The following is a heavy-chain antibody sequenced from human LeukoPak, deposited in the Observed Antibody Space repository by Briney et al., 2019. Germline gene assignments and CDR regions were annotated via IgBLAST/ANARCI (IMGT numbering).Heavy chain of an antibody. V-gene: IGHV4-4*07. Sequence: SETLSLTCTVSGGSINNYFWTWIRQPAGEGLEWIGRIYTSGSTNYKPSLKNRVTMSIDTSKNQFSLKLSSMTAADTAVYYCARDRVGQQLVGRNYYSYYMDVWGKGTTVTISS. CDR2: IYTSGST. J-gene: IGHJ6*03. CDR3: ARDRVGQQLVGRNYYSYYMDV. CDR1: GGSINNYF. D-gene: IGHD6-13*01.